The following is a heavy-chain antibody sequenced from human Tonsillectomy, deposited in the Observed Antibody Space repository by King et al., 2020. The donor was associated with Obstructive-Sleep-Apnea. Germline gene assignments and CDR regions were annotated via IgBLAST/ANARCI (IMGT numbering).Heavy chain of an antibody. D-gene: IGHD5-18*01. J-gene: IGHJ2*01. V-gene: IGHV3-72*01. CDR2: SRNKAGSYAT. CDR1: GFIFSDHY. Sequence: VQLVESGGGLVQPGGSLRLSCAASGFIFSDHYMDWVRQAPGKGLEWVGRSRNKAGSYATEYAASVEDRFTISGDDSKSSLYLHMNSLNTEDTAVYYCARGAYRYDADGYDWYFDVWGRGTLVTVSS. CDR3: ARGAYRYDADGYDWYFDV.